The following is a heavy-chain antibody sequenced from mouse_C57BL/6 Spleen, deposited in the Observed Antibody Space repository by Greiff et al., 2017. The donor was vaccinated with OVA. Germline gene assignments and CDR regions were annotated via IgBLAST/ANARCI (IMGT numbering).Heavy chain of an antibody. CDR3: ARQSYYGSSYWYFDV. D-gene: IGHD1-1*01. CDR1: GYTFTSYW. J-gene: IGHJ1*03. CDR2: IDPSDSET. Sequence: QVQLQQSGAELVRPGSSVKLSCKASGYTFTSYWMHWVKQRPIQGLEWIGNIDPSDSETHYNQKFKDKATLTVDKSSSTAYMQLSSLTSEDSAVYYCARQSYYGSSYWYFDVWGTGTTVTVSS. V-gene: IGHV1-52*01.